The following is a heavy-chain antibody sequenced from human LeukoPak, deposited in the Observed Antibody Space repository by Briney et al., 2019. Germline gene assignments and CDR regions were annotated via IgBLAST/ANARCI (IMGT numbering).Heavy chain of an antibody. CDR2: IYSGGST. V-gene: IGHV3-66*02. D-gene: IGHD2-2*01. Sequence: GGSLRLSCAASGFTVSSNYMSWVRQAPGKGLEWVSVIYSGGSTYYADSVKGRFTISRDNSRNTLYLQMNSLRAEDTAVYYCARDGPVPPDYYYYGMDVWGQGTTVTVSS. CDR3: ARDGPVPPDYYYYGMDV. J-gene: IGHJ6*02. CDR1: GFTVSSNY.